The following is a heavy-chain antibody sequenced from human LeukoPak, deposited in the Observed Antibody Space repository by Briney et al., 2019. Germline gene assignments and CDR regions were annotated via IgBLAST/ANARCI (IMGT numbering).Heavy chain of an antibody. J-gene: IGHJ4*02. D-gene: IGHD7-27*01. CDR3: VRDRNWGFDY. CDR1: GFAFNTYT. CDR2: INTKSKTM. Sequence: PGGSLRLSCAASGFAFNTYTMNWVRQAPGKWLEWVSFINTKSKTMYYTASVRGRFTISRDNTKNSLYLQMNSLRAEDTALYYCVRDRNWGFDYWGQGTLVTVSS. V-gene: IGHV3-48*01.